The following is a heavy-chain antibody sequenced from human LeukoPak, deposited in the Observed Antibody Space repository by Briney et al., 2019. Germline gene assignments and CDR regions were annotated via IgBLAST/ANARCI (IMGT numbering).Heavy chain of an antibody. Sequence: GGSLRLSCAASGFTFSSYSINWVRQAPGKGLEWVSSISSSSSYIYYADSVKGRFTISRHNAKNSLYLQMNSLRAKDTAVYYCARGPRANHFSWFDPWGQGTLVTVSS. CDR3: ARGPRANHFSWFDP. J-gene: IGHJ5*02. D-gene: IGHD1-26*01. CDR1: GFTFSSYS. V-gene: IGHV3-21*01. CDR2: ISSSSSYI.